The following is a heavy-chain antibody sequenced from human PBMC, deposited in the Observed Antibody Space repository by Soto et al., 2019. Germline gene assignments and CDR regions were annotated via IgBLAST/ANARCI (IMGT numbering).Heavy chain of an antibody. V-gene: IGHV3-74*01. CDR1: GFNFSSYW. CDR2: INSDGSST. J-gene: IGHJ4*02. CDR3: ARDAYYDFWSGYYPDY. Sequence: GGSLRLSSAAAGFNFSSYWMHWVRQAPGKGLVWVSRINSDGSSTSYADSVKGRFTISRDNAKNTLYLQMNSLRAEDTAVYYCARDAYYDFWSGYYPDYWGQGTLVTVSS. D-gene: IGHD3-3*01.